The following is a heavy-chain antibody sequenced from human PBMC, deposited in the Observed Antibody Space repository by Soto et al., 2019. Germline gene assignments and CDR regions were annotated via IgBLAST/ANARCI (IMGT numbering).Heavy chain of an antibody. CDR3: ARVGSSGWSPDY. V-gene: IGHV4-59*11. CDR1: GGSISGHY. CDR2: IFYTGST. Sequence: TVSGGSISGHYWIWIRQSPGKRLEWIGYIFYTGSTNYNPSLESRVTLSVDTSKNQFSLRLSSVTAADTAVYYCARVGSSGWSPDYWGQGTLVTVSS. D-gene: IGHD6-19*01. J-gene: IGHJ4*02.